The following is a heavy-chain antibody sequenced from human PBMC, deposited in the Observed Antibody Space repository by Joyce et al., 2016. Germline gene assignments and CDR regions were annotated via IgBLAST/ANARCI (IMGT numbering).Heavy chain of an antibody. CDR2: IYYSGHP. J-gene: IGHJ4*02. CDR3: ARHGGGYARLFDS. V-gene: IGHV4-39*01. Sequence: QLQLQESGPGLVKPSETLSPTCSVSGGSISRSTDYWGWIRQPPGKGLEWVGSIYYSGHPSYNPSLKSRVIISVDTSKNHFSLKLSSVTAADTAFYYCARHGGGYARLFDSWGQGTLVTVSS. CDR1: GGSISRSTDY. D-gene: IGHD2-2*01.